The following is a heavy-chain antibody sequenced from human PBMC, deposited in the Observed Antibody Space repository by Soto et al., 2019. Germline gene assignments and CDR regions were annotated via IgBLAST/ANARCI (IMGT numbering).Heavy chain of an antibody. CDR3: ARDSEKVVPAAIHFYYYYYMDV. CDR1: GYTFTSYG. J-gene: IGHJ6*03. Sequence: GASVKFSCKASGYTFTSYGISWVRQAPGQGLEWMGWISAYNGNTNYAQKLQGRVTITRDTSASTAYMELSSLRSEDTAVYYCARDSEKVVPAAIHFYYYYYMDVWGKGTTVTVSS. V-gene: IGHV1-18*01. D-gene: IGHD2-2*01. CDR2: ISAYNGNT.